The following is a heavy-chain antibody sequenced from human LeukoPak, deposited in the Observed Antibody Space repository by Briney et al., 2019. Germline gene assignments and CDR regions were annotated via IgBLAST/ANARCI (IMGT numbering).Heavy chain of an antibody. V-gene: IGHV1-8*01. Sequence: ASVKVSCKASGYTFTSYDINWVRQATGQGLEWMGWMNPNSGNTGYAQKFQGRVTMTRNTPISTAYMELSSLRSEDTAVYYCARAYSSSSIYYYYYMDVWGKGTTVTISS. J-gene: IGHJ6*03. CDR2: MNPNSGNT. CDR3: ARAYSSSSIYYYYYMDV. D-gene: IGHD6-13*01. CDR1: GYTFTSYD.